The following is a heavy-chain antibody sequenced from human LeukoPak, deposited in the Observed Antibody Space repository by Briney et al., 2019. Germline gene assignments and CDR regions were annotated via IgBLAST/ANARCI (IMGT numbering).Heavy chain of an antibody. Sequence: SETLSLTCTVSGGSIGSGGYYWSWIRQHPGKGLEWIGYIYYSGSTYYNPSLKSRVTISVDTSKNQFSLKLSSVTAADTAVYYCARVDYGNLGFDYWGQGTLVTVSS. J-gene: IGHJ4*02. D-gene: IGHD4-17*01. V-gene: IGHV4-31*03. CDR3: ARVDYGNLGFDY. CDR1: GGSIGSGGYY. CDR2: IYYSGST.